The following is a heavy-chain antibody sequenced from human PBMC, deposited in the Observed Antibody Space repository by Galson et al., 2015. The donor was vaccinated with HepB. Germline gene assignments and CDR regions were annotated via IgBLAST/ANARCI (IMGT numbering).Heavy chain of an antibody. J-gene: IGHJ6*02. CDR1: GYTFISYG. Sequence: SVKVSCKASGYTFISYGVSWVRQAPGQGLEWMGWISANNGNRNYAQKLQGRVTMTTDTSTSTAKMELRSLRSDDTAVYYCARAGGETYYYDTSGMDVWGQGTTVTVSS. CDR3: ARAGGETYYYDTSGMDV. V-gene: IGHV1-18*01. CDR2: ISANNGNR. D-gene: IGHD3-22*01.